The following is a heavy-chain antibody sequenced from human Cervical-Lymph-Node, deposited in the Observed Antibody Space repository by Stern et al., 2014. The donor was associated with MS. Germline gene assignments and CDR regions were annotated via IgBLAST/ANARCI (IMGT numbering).Heavy chain of an antibody. V-gene: IGHV4-4*02. CDR3: AREGYSSSYDAFDI. CDR2: NSHGGNT. CDR1: GGSISSCNR. D-gene: IGHD6-6*01. Sequence: VQLVESGPGLVKPSGTLSLTCAVSGGSISSCNRWRWGPPPPEQGERWRGDNSHGGNTNYKPALTRRVTISIDQSNKQFSLLSSVVPAADTAVYYCAREGYSSSYDAFDIWGQGTMVTVSS. J-gene: IGHJ3*02.